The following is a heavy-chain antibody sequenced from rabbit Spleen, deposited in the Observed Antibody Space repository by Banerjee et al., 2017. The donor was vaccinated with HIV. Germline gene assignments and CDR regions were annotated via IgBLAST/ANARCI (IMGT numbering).Heavy chain of an antibody. V-gene: IGHV1S45*01. CDR2: INAVTGKA. D-gene: IGHD1-1*01. CDR1: GFSFSNKAV. Sequence: QEQLVESGGGLVKPEGSLKLSCTASGFSFSNKAVMCWVRQAPGKGLEWIACINAVTGKAVYASWAKGRFTFSKTSSTMVTLQTTSLTAADPATYFCARDLVGVIGWNFSLWGQGTRVTFS. CDR3: ARDLVGVIGWNFSL. J-gene: IGHJ3*01.